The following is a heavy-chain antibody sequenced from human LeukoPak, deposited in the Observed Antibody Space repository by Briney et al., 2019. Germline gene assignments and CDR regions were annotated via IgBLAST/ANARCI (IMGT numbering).Heavy chain of an antibody. J-gene: IGHJ4*02. D-gene: IGHD7-27*01. Sequence: SVKGRFTISRDNAKNSLYLQMNSLRAEDTAVYYCASPGEGRRNQYYFDYWGQGTLVTVSS. V-gene: IGHV3-21*06. CDR3: ASPGEGRRNQYYFDY.